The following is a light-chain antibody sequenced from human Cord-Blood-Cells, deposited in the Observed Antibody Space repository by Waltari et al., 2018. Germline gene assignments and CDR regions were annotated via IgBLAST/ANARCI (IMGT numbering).Light chain of an antibody. CDR1: QSLLHSDGKTY. CDR2: EVS. V-gene: IGKV2-29*01. CDR3: MQGIHLPWT. J-gene: IGKJ1*01. Sequence: DIVMTQTPLSLSVTPGQPASISCKSSQSLLHSDGKTYLYWYLQKPGQSPQLLIYEVSSRVSGVPDRFRGSGAGTDCTLKISLCESEDVGVYYLMQGIHLPWTFGQVTKVEIK.